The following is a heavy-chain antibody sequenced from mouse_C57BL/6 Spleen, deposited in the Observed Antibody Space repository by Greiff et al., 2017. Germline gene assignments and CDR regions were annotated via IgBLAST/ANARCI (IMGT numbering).Heavy chain of an antibody. V-gene: IGHV1-53*01. CDR1: FYTFPSSW. CDR3: ARGPYYFDY. J-gene: IGHJ2*01. CDR2: INPSNGGT. Sequence: HVQLQQPGTELVKPGASVTLSFQSSFYTFPSSWLPLVKQRPGQCLALIGNINPSNGGTNYNEKFKSKATLTVDKSSSTAYMQLSSLTSEDSAVYYCARGPYYFDYWGQGTTLTVAS.